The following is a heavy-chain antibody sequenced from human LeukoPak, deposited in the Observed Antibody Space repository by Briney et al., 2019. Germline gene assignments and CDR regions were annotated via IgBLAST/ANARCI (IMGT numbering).Heavy chain of an antibody. Sequence: GGSLRLSSAASGVTFSIYVMGWGRQAPGKGLGWVSAIIGSGGIPYYADSVKGRFTISRDNSKNPLYLQINSLTADDTGVYYCATHSASYYHYYVMDVWGQGTTVTVSS. D-gene: IGHD1-26*01. CDR3: ATHSASYYHYYVMDV. CDR2: IIGSGGIP. V-gene: IGHV3-23*01. CDR1: GVTFSIYV. J-gene: IGHJ6*02.